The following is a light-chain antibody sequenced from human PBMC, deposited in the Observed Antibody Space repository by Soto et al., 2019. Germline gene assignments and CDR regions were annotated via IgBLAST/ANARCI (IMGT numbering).Light chain of an antibody. J-gene: IGKJ1*01. Sequence: EIVLKQSPATLSLSPGERATLSCRASQSVSSYLAWYQQKPGQAPRLLIYDASNRATGIPARFSGSGSGTDFTLTISRLEPEDFAVYYCQQYSASPRTFGQGTKVDIK. CDR3: QQYSASPRT. V-gene: IGKV3-11*01. CDR2: DAS. CDR1: QSVSSY.